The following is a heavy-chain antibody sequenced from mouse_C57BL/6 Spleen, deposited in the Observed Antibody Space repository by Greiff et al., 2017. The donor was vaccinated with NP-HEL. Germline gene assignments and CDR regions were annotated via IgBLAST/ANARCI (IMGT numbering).Heavy chain of an antibody. CDR3: ARSGGSSSEDAMDY. J-gene: IGHJ4*01. V-gene: IGHV1-82*01. CDR1: GYAFSSSW. Sequence: VQLQESGPELVKPGASVKISCKASGYAFSSSWMNWVKQRPGKGLEWIGRIYPGDGDTNYNGKFKGKATLTADKSSSTAYMQLSSLTSEDSAVYFCARSGGSSSEDAMDYWGQGTSVTVSS. CDR2: IYPGDGDT. D-gene: IGHD1-1*01.